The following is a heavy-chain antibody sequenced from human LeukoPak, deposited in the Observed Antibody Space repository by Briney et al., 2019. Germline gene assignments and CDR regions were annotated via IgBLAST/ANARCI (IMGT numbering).Heavy chain of an antibody. CDR1: GDSISGYY. V-gene: IGHV4-59*01. CDR2: IHNSGNS. CDR3: ASQEVGATTRVFDY. D-gene: IGHD1-26*01. J-gene: IGHJ4*02. Sequence: SETLSLTCSVSGDSISGYYWSWIRQPPGKGLEWIAYIHNSGNSNYNPSLQSRVTISADTSKNQFSLKLSSVTAADTAVYYCASQEVGATTRVFDYWGQGTLVTVSS.